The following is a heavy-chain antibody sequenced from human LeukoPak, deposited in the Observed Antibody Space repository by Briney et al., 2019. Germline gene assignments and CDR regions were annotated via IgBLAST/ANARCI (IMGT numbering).Heavy chain of an antibody. D-gene: IGHD2-8*01. V-gene: IGHV3-30*02. CDR3: ARDRDLVLIATFDY. CDR1: GFTFSSYG. J-gene: IGHJ4*02. CDR2: IRYDGNNK. Sequence: PGGSLRLSCAASGFTFSSYGMHWVRQAPGKGLEWVAFIRYDGNNKYYADSVKGRFTISRDNSKDTLYLQMNSLRAEDTAVYYCARDRDLVLIATFDYWGQGTLVTVSS.